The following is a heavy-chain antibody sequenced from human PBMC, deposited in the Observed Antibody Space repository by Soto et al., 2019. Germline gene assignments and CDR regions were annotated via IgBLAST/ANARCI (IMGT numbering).Heavy chain of an antibody. CDR2: ISSSGSTI. J-gene: IGHJ6*02. D-gene: IGHD3-22*01. CDR1: GFTFSSYE. Sequence: SLRLSCAASGFTFSSYEMNRVRQAPGKGLEWVSYISSSGSTIYYADSVKGRFTISRDNAKNSLYLQMNSLRAEDTAVYYCARDRRWYYYDSSGYYPAYYYYYGMDVWGQGTTVTVSS. CDR3: ARDRRWYYYDSSGYYPAYYYYYGMDV. V-gene: IGHV3-48*03.